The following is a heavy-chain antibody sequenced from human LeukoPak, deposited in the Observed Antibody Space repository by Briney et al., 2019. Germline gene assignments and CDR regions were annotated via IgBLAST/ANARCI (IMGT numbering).Heavy chain of an antibody. D-gene: IGHD4-17*01. CDR3: ARGDYGDYSGPFDY. CDR2: IKQDGSEK. CDR1: GFTLSSYW. V-gene: IGHV3-7*01. J-gene: IGHJ4*02. Sequence: GGSLRLSCAASGFTLSSYWMSWVRQAPGKGLEWVANIKQDGSEKYYVDSVKGRFTISRDNAKNSLYLQMNSLRAEDTAVYYCARGDYGDYSGPFDYWGQGTLVTVSS.